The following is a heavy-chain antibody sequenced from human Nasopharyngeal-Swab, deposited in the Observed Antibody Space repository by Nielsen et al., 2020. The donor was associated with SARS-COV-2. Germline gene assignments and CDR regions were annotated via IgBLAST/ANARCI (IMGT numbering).Heavy chain of an antibody. CDR1: GFTFSSYA. V-gene: IGHV3-30-3*01. J-gene: IGHJ4*02. CDR2: ISYDGSNK. CDR3: ARGRGGNYFSYFEY. D-gene: IGHD2-15*01. Sequence: GESLKISCAASGFTFSSYAMHWVRQAPGRGLEWVAVISYDGSNKYYADSVKGRFTISRDNSKNTLYLQMNSLRGEDTAVYYCARGRGGNYFSYFEYWGQGTLVTVSS.